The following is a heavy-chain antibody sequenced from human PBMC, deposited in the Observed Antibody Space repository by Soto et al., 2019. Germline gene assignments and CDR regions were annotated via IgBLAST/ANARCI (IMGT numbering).Heavy chain of an antibody. D-gene: IGHD4-17*01. CDR1: GVTFSSYG. V-gene: IGHV3-30*18. J-gene: IGHJ4*02. CDR2: ISYDGRNK. Sequence: QVQLVESGGGVVQPGRSLRLSCAASGVTFSSYGMHWVRQAPGKGLEWVAVISYDGRNKYYGDSVKGRFTISRDNSKKTLYLQMKSLRAEDTAVYYCAKDRLDLLDDGDYLGSLDYWGQGTLVTVSS. CDR3: AKDRLDLLDDGDYLGSLDY.